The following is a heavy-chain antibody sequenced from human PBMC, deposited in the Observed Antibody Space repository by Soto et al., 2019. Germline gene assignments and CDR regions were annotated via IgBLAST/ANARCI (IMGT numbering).Heavy chain of an antibody. V-gene: IGHV3-33*01. J-gene: IGHJ4*02. CDR1: GFTFSSYG. CDR2: IWSDGSNK. Sequence: QVQLVESGGGVVQPGRSLRLSCAASGFTFSSYGMHWVRQAPGKGLEWVAVIWSDGSNKYYADSVMGRFTISRDNSKTTRHLQMNSLGAEGTAVYFCARYYDDSSGYYPLWGQGTLVTGSS. CDR3: ARYYDDSSGYYPL. D-gene: IGHD3-22*01.